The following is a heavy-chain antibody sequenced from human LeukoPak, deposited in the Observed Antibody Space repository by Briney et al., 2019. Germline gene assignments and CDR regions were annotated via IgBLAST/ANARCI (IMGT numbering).Heavy chain of an antibody. J-gene: IGHJ5*02. Sequence: PSETLSLTCTVPGGSISSSSYYWGWIRQPPGKGLEWIGSIYYSGSTYYNPSLKSRVTISVDTSKNQFSLKLSSVTAADTAVYYCAKEGDYHTNWFDPWGQGTLVTVSS. D-gene: IGHD3-16*01. CDR2: IYYSGST. V-gene: IGHV4-39*07. CDR3: AKEGDYHTNWFDP. CDR1: GGSISSSSYY.